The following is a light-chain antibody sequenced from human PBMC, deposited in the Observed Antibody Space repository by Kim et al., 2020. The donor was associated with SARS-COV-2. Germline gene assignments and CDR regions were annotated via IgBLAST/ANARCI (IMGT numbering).Light chain of an antibody. CDR1: NNRSNN. J-gene: IGLJ3*02. V-gene: IGLV3-21*04. CDR3: QVRDSSSDFWV. CDR2: YES. Sequence: PGKTARTTCGGNNNRSNNVQWYQQKPGQAPVLVIYYESDRPSGIPERFSGSNSGNTATLTISRVEAGDEADYYCQVRDSSSDFWVFGGGTQLTVL.